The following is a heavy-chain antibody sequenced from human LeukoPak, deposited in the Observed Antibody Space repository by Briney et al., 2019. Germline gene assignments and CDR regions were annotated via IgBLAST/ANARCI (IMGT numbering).Heavy chain of an antibody. CDR1: GYTFTSYY. V-gene: IGHV1-46*01. J-gene: IGHJ6*03. Sequence: GASVKVSCKASGYTFTSYYMHWVRQAPGQGLEWMGIINPSGGSTSYAQKFQGRVTMTRDTSTSTVYMELSSLRSEDTAVYYCARDSEQYGSYYYYMDVWGKGTTVTVSS. CDR2: INPSGGST. D-gene: IGHD6-19*01. CDR3: ARDSEQYGSYYYYMDV.